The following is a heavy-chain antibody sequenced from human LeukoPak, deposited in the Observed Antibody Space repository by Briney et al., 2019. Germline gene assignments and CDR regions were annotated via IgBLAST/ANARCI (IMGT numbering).Heavy chain of an antibody. Sequence: SETLSLTCTVSGRSISSSSYYWGWTRQPPGKGLEWIGSIYYSGSTYYNPSLKSRVNISVDTSKNQFSLKLSSVTAADTAVYYCARRRSGSSSWYGYFDYWGQGTLVTVSS. CDR3: ARRRSGSSSWYGYFDY. V-gene: IGHV4-39*01. CDR2: IYYSGST. CDR1: GRSISSSSYY. D-gene: IGHD6-13*01. J-gene: IGHJ4*02.